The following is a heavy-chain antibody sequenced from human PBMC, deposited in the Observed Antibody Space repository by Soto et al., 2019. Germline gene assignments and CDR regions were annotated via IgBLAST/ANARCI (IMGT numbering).Heavy chain of an antibody. J-gene: IGHJ4*02. V-gene: IGHV3-30*03. CDR3: GAGQYFSDY. CDR1: GFTFSSYG. D-gene: IGHD6-13*01. Sequence: ESGGGVVQPGRSLRLSCAASGFTFSSYGMHWVRQAPGKGLEWVALISYDESDKYYADSVKGRFTISRDNSKNTLYLQMNRLRVEDTAVYYCGAGQYFSDYWGQGTLVTVSS. CDR2: ISYDESDK.